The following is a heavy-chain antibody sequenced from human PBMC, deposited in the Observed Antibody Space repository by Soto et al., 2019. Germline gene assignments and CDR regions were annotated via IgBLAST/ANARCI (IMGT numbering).Heavy chain of an antibody. J-gene: IGHJ4*02. CDR2: INAGNGNT. Sequence: QVQLVQSGAEVKKPGASVKVSCKASGYTFTSYAMHWVRQAPGQRLEWMGGINAGNGNTKQSQKFQGRVTITRDTSASTAYMELSGLRSEGTAVYYCARSAPPIDYWGQGTLVTVSS. CDR1: GYTFTSYA. V-gene: IGHV1-3*01. CDR3: ARSAPPIDY.